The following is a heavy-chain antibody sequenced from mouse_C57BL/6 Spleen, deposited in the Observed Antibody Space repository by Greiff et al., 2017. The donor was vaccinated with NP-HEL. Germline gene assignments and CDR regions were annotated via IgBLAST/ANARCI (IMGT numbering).Heavy chain of an antibody. CDR2: INPSSGYT. CDR3: ARDSNDGSDY. V-gene: IGHV1-4*01. CDR1: GYTFTSNS. Sequence: VQLQQSGAELARPGASVKMSCKASGYTFTSNSMHWVKQRPGQGLEWIGYINPSSGYTKYNQKFKDKATLTADKSSSTAYMQLSSLTSEDSAVYYCARDSNDGSDYWGQGTTLTVSS. J-gene: IGHJ2*01. D-gene: IGHD2-12*01.